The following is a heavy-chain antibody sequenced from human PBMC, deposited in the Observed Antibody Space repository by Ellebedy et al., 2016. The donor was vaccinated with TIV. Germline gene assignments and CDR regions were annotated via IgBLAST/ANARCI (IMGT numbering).Heavy chain of an antibody. D-gene: IGHD2-2*01. Sequence: GESLKISCAASGFTFSSYAMSWVRQAPGKGLEWVSAISGSGGSTYYADSVKGRFTISRDNSKNTLYLQMNSLRAEDTAVYYCAKPYLYCSSTSCYAVGPSWVDYWGQGTLVTVSS. CDR1: GFTFSSYA. CDR2: ISGSGGST. V-gene: IGHV3-23*01. CDR3: AKPYLYCSSTSCYAVGPSWVDY. J-gene: IGHJ4*02.